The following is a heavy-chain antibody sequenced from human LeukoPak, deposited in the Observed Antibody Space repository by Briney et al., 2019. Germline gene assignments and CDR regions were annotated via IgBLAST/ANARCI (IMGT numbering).Heavy chain of an antibody. D-gene: IGHD2-2*02. CDR1: GYTFTGYY. Sequence: ASVKVSCKASGYTFTGYYMHWVRQAPGQGLEWMGWINPNSGGTNYAQKFQGRVTMTRDTSISTAYMELSRLRSDDTAVYYCARDVGYCSSTSCYRREVTFDYWGQGTLVTVSS. V-gene: IGHV1-2*02. CDR2: INPNSGGT. J-gene: IGHJ4*02. CDR3: ARDVGYCSSTSCYRREVTFDY.